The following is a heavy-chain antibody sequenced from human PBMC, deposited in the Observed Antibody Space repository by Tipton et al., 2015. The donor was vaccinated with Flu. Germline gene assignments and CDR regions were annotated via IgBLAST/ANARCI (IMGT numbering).Heavy chain of an antibody. J-gene: IGHJ3*01. Sequence: TLSLTCTVSNDYLSDYYWNWIRQSPGKGLEWLGSIHYTGQTHHDPSLRSRVTMAVNTSKNQFFLNLTSVTAADTAVYCCARDNWGGVFDYWGQRTIVTVS. CDR2: IHYTGQT. CDR3: ARDNWGGVFDY. D-gene: IGHD7-27*01. CDR1: NDYLSDYY. V-gene: IGHV4-59*01.